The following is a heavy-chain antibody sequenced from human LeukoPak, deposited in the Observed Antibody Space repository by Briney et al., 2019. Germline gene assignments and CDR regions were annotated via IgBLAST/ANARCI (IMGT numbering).Heavy chain of an antibody. CDR3: AKSRSDILTGYYGPFDY. CDR1: GFTFSSYG. J-gene: IGHJ4*02. CDR2: ISYGGSNK. Sequence: GRSLRLSCAASGFTFSSYGMHWVRQAPGKGLEWVAVISYGGSNKYYADSVKGRFTISRDNSKNTLYLQMNSLRAEDTAVYYCAKSRSDILTGYYGPFDYWGQGTLVTVSS. D-gene: IGHD3-9*01. V-gene: IGHV3-30*18.